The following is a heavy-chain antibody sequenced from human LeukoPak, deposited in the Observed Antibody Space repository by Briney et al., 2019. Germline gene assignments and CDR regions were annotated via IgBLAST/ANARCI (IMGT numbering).Heavy chain of an antibody. CDR1: GLTFAVPA. D-gene: IGHD3-3*01. Sequence: PGGSLTLSRAASGLTFAVPAFHWARHAPGKGLEWVSVIIGNGGAIGYADSVEGRFTISIDNAKNSLCLQMNCLRPEDTAVNYCAKDIGVRKYYYYYYMSVGGKGTT. CDR3: AKDIGVRKYYYYYYMSV. V-gene: IGHV3-9*01. CDR2: IIGNGGAI. J-gene: IGHJ6*03.